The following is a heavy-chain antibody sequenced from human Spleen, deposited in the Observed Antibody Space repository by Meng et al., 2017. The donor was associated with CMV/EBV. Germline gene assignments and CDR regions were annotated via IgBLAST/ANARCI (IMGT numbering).Heavy chain of an antibody. CDR3: AKSPGSGWYNHDY. Sequence: GGSLRLSCAASGFTFSSYGMHWVRQAPGKGLEWVAFIRYDGSNKYYADSVKGRFTISRDNSKNTPYLQMNSLRAEDTAVYYCAKSPGSGWYNHDYWGQGTLVTVSS. D-gene: IGHD6-19*01. CDR1: GFTFSSYG. V-gene: IGHV3-30*02. J-gene: IGHJ4*02. CDR2: IRYDGSNK.